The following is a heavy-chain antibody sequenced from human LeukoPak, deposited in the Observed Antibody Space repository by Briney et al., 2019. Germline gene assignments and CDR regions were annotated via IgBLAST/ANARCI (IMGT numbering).Heavy chain of an antibody. CDR2: IWFDGSNK. CDR1: GFTFSSYG. CDR3: ARDRYESNGHVDY. J-gene: IGHJ4*02. V-gene: IGHV3-33*01. D-gene: IGHD3-22*01. Sequence: PGGSLRLSCAASGFTFSSYGMHWVRQAPGKGLGWVALIWFDGSNKYHADSVKGRFTISRDNSKNTLYLQINSLRAEDTAVYYCARDRYESNGHVDYWGQGTLVTVSS.